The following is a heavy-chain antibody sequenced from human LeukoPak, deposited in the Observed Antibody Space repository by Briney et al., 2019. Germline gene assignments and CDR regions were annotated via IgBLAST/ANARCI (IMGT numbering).Heavy chain of an antibody. CDR1: GFTFSSYG. V-gene: IGHV3-30*02. CDR2: IRYDGSNK. J-gene: IGHJ3*02. CDR3: AKDRSSSWYGEAFDI. D-gene: IGHD6-13*01. Sequence: GGSLRLSCAASGFTFSSYGMHWVRQAPGKGLEWVAFIRYDGSNKYYADSVKGRFTISRDNSKNTLYLQMNSLRAEDTAVYYCAKDRSSSWYGEAFDIWGQGTMVTVSS.